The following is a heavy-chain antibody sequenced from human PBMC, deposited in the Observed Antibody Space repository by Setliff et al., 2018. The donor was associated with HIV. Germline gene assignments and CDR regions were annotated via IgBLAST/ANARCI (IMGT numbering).Heavy chain of an antibody. V-gene: IGHV4-4*08. J-gene: IGHJ4*02. CDR3: ARGGSGNSYNGAFDY. Sequence: PSETLSLTCTVSGGSISSYYWSWIRQPPGKGLEWSGSIYTSGSTNYNPSLKSRLTISLDTKNQFSLKLSSVTAADTAVYYCARGGSGNSYNGAFDYWGQGTLVTVSS. CDR2: IYTSGST. CDR1: GGSISSYY. D-gene: IGHD3-10*01.